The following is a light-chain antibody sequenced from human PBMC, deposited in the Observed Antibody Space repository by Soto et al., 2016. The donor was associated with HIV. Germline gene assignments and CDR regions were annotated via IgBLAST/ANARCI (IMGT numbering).Light chain of an antibody. CDR3: QQRLT. CDR2: DAS. Sequence: DIQMTQSPSSLSASVGDRVTITCQASQDISNYLNWYQQKPGKAPKLLIYDASNLETGVPSRFSGSGSGTYFTFTISSLQPEDIATYYCQQRLTFGPGTKVDIK. CDR1: QDISNY. J-gene: IGKJ3*01. V-gene: IGKV1-33*01.